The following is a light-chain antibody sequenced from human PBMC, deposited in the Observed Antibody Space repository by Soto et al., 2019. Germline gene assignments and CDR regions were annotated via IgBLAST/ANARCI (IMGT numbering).Light chain of an antibody. CDR2: EVS. CDR1: SSDVGGYNY. J-gene: IGLJ1*01. CDR3: SSYTSSSTLGV. V-gene: IGLV2-14*01. Sequence: QPALTQPVSMSGSPGQSITIPCTGTSSDVGGYNYVSWYQQHPGKAPKLMIYEVSNRPSGVSNRFSGSKSGNTASLTISGLQAEDEADYYCSSYTSSSTLGVFGTGTKLTVL.